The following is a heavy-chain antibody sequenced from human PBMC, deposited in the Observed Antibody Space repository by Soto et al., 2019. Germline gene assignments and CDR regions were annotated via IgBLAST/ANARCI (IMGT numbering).Heavy chain of an antibody. CDR3: ARSSGDDFFYYGMDV. D-gene: IGHD4-17*01. CDR2: VYARGAT. J-gene: IGHJ6*02. V-gene: IGHV4-59*10. Sequence: ETLSLTCSVPGASLTSHYWNWIRQSAGEGLQWIGRVYARGATNYNPSLKSRVTVSGNTSKNHFSLKLTSVTAADTAGYCCARSSGDDFFYYGMDVWGHGTTVTVSS. CDR1: GASLTSHY.